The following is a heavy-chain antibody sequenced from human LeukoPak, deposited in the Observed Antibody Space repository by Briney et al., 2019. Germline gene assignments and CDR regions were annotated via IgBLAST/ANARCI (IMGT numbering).Heavy chain of an antibody. CDR2: INHSGST. CDR3: ARDNWRPYSSSWNDAFDI. Sequence: PSETLSLTCAVYGGSFSGYYWSWIRQPPGKGLEWIGEINHSGSTNYNPSLKSRVTISVDTSKNQFSLKLSSVTAADTAVYYCARDNWRPYSSSWNDAFDIWGQGTMVTVSS. V-gene: IGHV4-34*01. CDR1: GGSFSGYY. J-gene: IGHJ3*02. D-gene: IGHD6-13*01.